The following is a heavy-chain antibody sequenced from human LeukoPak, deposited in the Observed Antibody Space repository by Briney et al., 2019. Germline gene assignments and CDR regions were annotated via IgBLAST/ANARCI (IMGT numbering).Heavy chain of an antibody. CDR3: ARVGTRRYFDWLVTGNSNWFDP. J-gene: IGHJ5*02. D-gene: IGHD3-9*01. Sequence: PSETLSLTCTVSGGSISSGSYYWSWIRQPPGKGLEWIGYIYYSGSTNYNPSLKSRVTISVDTSKNQFSLKLSSVTAADTAVYYCARVGTRRYFDWLVTGNSNWFDPWGQGTLVTVSS. CDR1: GGSISSGSYY. CDR2: IYYSGST. V-gene: IGHV4-61*01.